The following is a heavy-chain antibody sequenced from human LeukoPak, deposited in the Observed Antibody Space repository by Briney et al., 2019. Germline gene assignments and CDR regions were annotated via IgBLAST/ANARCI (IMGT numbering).Heavy chain of an antibody. J-gene: IGHJ5*02. CDR3: ARVDNVVVPAASTDWFDP. D-gene: IGHD2-2*01. V-gene: IGHV1-69*13. CDR2: IIPISGTA. Sequence: SVKVSCKASGGTFSSYAISWVRQAPGQGLEWMGGIIPISGTANYAQKFQGRVTITADESTSTAYMELSSLRSEDTAVYYCARVDNVVVPAASTDWFDPWGQGTLVTVSS. CDR1: GGTFSSYA.